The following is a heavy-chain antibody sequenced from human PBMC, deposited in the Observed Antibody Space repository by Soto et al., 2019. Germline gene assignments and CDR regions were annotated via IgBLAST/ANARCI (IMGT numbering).Heavy chain of an antibody. CDR1: VASISNYY. Sequence: PSETLSLTCTVAVASISNYYWTCIRQPPGQGLEWIGYIYYSGSTNYNPSLKSRVTISLDTSKNQFSLKLSSVTAADTAVYYCARGIAIAGNDAFDIWGQGTMVTVSS. D-gene: IGHD6-13*01. CDR3: ARGIAIAGNDAFDI. J-gene: IGHJ3*02. V-gene: IGHV4-59*01. CDR2: IYYSGST.